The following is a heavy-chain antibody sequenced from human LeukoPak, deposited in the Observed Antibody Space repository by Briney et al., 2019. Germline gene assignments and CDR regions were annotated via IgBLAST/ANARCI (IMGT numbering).Heavy chain of an antibody. J-gene: IGHJ6*02. Sequence: PGGSLRLSCAASGFTFSSYAMSWVRQAPGKGLEWVSAISGSGGSTYYADSVKGRFTISRDNSKNTLYLQMNSLRAEDTAVYYCAKPNLGVYNWNDRLWYYYGMDVWGQGTTVTVSS. D-gene: IGHD1-20*01. CDR1: GFTFSSYA. CDR3: AKPNLGVYNWNDRLWYYYGMDV. CDR2: ISGSGGST. V-gene: IGHV3-23*01.